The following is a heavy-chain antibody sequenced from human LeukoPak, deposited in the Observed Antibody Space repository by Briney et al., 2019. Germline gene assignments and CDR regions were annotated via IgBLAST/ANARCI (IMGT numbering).Heavy chain of an antibody. D-gene: IGHD2-15*01. CDR3: AKDLRSAWYFDY. CDR2: ISGRGGST. J-gene: IGHJ4*02. Sequence: PGGSLRLSCAASGFTFSSYAMSWVRQAPGKGLEWVSAISGRGGSTYYADSVKGRFTISRDNSKNTLYLQMSSLRAEDTAVYYCAKDLRSAWYFDYWGQGTLVTVSS. V-gene: IGHV3-23*01. CDR1: GFTFSSYA.